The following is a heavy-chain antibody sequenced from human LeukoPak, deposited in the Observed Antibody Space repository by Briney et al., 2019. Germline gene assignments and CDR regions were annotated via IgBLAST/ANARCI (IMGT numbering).Heavy chain of an antibody. V-gene: IGHV4-31*03. CDR1: GGSISGGGYY. J-gene: IGHJ6*02. Sequence: PSQTLSLTCTVSGGSISGGGYYWSWIRQHPGKGLEWIGYIYYSGSTYYNPSLKSRVTISVDTSKNQFSLKLSSVTAADTAVYYCATSRSSSHYYYYGMDVWGQGTTVTVSS. D-gene: IGHD6-13*01. CDR2: IYYSGST. CDR3: ATSRSSSHYYYYGMDV.